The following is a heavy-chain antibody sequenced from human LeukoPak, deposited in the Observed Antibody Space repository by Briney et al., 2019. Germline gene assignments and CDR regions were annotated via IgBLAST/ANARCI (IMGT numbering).Heavy chain of an antibody. CDR3: ARDGGAKWLVLDY. D-gene: IGHD6-19*01. Sequence: PGGSLRLSCAASGFTFSSYGMSWVRQAPGKGLEWVSYISSSGSTIYYADSVKGRFTISRDNAKNSLYLQMNSLRAEDTAVYYCARDGGAKWLVLDYWGQGTLVTVSS. V-gene: IGHV3-48*04. CDR2: ISSSGSTI. J-gene: IGHJ4*02. CDR1: GFTFSSYG.